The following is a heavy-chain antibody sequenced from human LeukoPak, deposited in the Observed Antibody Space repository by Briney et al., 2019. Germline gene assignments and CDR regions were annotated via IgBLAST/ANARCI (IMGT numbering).Heavy chain of an antibody. CDR3: ARAGYTGYGILCY. J-gene: IGHJ4*02. V-gene: IGHV3-30*14. Sequence: PGGSLRLSCAASGFTFSSYAMHWVRQAPGKGLEWVAVISCDGSNKYYADSVKGRFTISRDNSKNTLYLQMNSLRAEDTAVYYCARAGYTGYGILCYWGQGTLVTVSS. D-gene: IGHD5-12*01. CDR1: GFTFSSYA. CDR2: ISCDGSNK.